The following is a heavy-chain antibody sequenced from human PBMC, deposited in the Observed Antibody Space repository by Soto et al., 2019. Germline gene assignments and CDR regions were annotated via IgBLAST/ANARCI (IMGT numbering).Heavy chain of an antibody. V-gene: IGHV4-59*06. J-gene: IGHJ6*02. CDR2: IYYSGST. CDR1: GGSISSYY. CDR3: ASTGTITQGYYYYGMDV. D-gene: IGHD1-1*01. Sequence: SETLSLTCTVSGGSISSYYWSWIRQHPGKGLEWIGYIYYSGSTYYNPSLKSRVTISVDTSKNQFSLKLSSVTAADTAVYYCASTGTITQGYYYYGMDVWGQGTTVTVSS.